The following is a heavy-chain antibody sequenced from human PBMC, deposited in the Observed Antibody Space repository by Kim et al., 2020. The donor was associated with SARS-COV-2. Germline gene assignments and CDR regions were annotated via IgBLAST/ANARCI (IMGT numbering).Heavy chain of an antibody. CDR1: GYTFTSYA. D-gene: IGHD6-19*01. J-gene: IGHJ4*02. CDR2: INANTGNP. Sequence: ASVKVSCKASGYTFTSYAMNWVRQAPGQGLEWMGWINANTGNPTYAQGFPGRFVFSMDTSVSTAYLQLSSLKADDTAVYYCARDGGSVWLGYWGQGTLVTVSS. V-gene: IGHV7-4-1*02. CDR3: ARDGGSVWLGY.